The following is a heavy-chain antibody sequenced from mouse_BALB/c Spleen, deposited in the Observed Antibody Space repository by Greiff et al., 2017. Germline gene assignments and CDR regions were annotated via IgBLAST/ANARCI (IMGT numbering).Heavy chain of an antibody. CDR2: ISSGSSTI. CDR3: ARSGNGDAMDY. V-gene: IGHV5-17*02. CDR1: GFTFSSFG. Sequence: EVKVVESGGGLVQPGGSRKLSCAASGFTFSSFGMHWVRQAPEKGLEWVAYISSGSSTIYYADTVKGRFTISRDNPKNTLFLQMTSLRSEDTAMYYCARSGNGDAMDYWGQGTSVTVSS. J-gene: IGHJ4*01. D-gene: IGHD2-1*01.